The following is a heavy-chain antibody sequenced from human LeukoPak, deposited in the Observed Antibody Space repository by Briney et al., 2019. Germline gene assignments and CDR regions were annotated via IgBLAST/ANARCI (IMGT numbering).Heavy chain of an antibody. D-gene: IGHD6-19*01. CDR3: ARASMYSSGWFDY. CDR2: IYYSGST. J-gene: IGHJ4*02. Sequence: SETLSLTCTVSGGSISSSSYYWGWIRQPPGKGLEWIGSIYYSGSTYYNPSLKSRVTISVDTSKNQFSLKLSSVTAADTAVYYCARASMYSSGWFDYWGQGTLVTVSS. V-gene: IGHV4-39*07. CDR1: GGSISSSSYY.